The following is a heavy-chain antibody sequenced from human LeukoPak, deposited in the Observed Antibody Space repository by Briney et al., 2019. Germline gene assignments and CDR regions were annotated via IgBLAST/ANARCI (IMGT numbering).Heavy chain of an antibody. J-gene: IGHJ4*02. CDR1: GFTFSSYC. CDR3: ARDGGSSYGSDY. Sequence: PGGSLRLSCAASGFTFSSYCMSWVRQAPGKGLAWVANINQDGSDKYYVDSVKGRFTISRDNAKNSLYLQMNSLRAEDTAVYYCARDGGSSYGSDYWGQGTLVTVSS. V-gene: IGHV3-7*01. D-gene: IGHD5-18*01. CDR2: INQDGSDK.